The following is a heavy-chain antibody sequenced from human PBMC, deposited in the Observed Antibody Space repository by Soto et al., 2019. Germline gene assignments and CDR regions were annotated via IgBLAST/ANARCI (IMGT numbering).Heavy chain of an antibody. CDR1: GDSISSSRYY. J-gene: IGHJ4*02. Sequence: SETLSLTCTVSGDSISSSRYYWGWVLQPPGKGLEWIGYVYYSGTTNYNPSLKSRVTISVDLSKNQFSLRPSSVTTADTALYYCARTTAVPNTLRSRYFFDYWGQGTLVTVSS. V-gene: IGHV4-61*05. D-gene: IGHD4-17*01. CDR3: ARTTAVPNTLRSRYFFDY. CDR2: VYYSGTT.